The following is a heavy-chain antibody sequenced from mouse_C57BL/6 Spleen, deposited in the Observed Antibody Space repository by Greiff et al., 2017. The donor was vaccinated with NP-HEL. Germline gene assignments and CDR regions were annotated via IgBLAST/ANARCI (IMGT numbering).Heavy chain of an antibody. CDR3: AKHEPLTRGFAY. V-gene: IGHV2-9*01. J-gene: IGHJ3*01. CDR2: IWGGGST. CDR1: GFSLTSYG. Sequence: VHLVESGPGLVAPSQSLSITCTVSGFSLTSYGVDWVRQPPGKGLEWLGVIWGGGSTNYNSALMSRLTISKDNYKNQFFLKMNSLQTDDAAMYYCAKHEPLTRGFAYWGQGTLVTVSA.